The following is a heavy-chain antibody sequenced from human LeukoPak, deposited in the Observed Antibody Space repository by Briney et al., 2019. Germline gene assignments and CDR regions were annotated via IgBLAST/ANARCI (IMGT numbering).Heavy chain of an antibody. Sequence: SETLSLTCTVSGGSISSYYWSWIRQPAGKGLEWIGRIYTSGSTNYNPSLKSRVTMSVDTSKNQFSLKLSSVTAADTAVYYCAREDFLVAATSYYFDYWGQGTLVTVSS. CDR1: GGSISSYY. J-gene: IGHJ4*02. V-gene: IGHV4-4*07. CDR3: AREDFLVAATSYYFDY. CDR2: IYTSGST. D-gene: IGHD2-15*01.